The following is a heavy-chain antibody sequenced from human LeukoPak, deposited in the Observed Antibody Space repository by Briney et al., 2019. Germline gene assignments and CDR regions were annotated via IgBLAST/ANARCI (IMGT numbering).Heavy chain of an antibody. D-gene: IGHD2-2*01. CDR3: ARGLADIVVVPAAPRRAFDI. CDR1: GGSFSGYY. CDR2: INHSGST. V-gene: IGHV4-34*01. Sequence: SETLSPTCAVYGGSFSGYYWSWIRQPPGKGREWIGEINHSGSTNYNPSLKSRVTISVDTSKNQFSLKLSSVTAADTAVYYCARGLADIVVVPAAPRRAFDIWGQGTMVTVSS. J-gene: IGHJ3*02.